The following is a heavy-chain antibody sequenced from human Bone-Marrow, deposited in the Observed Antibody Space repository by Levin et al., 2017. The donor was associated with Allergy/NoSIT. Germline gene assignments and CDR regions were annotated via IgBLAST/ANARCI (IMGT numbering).Heavy chain of an antibody. CDR1: NFIFSTYT. CDR2: ISSSSSYT. D-gene: IGHD2-2*01. J-gene: IGHJ6*02. CDR3: ARSHNQLAYYFGLDV. Sequence: GESLKISCTASNFIFSTYTMNWVRQAPGKGLEWVSSISSSSSYTYYADSVKERFTISRDNGKNLLYLQMNSLRAEDTALYYCARSHNQLAYYFGLDVWGQVTTVTVSS. V-gene: IGHV3-21*06.